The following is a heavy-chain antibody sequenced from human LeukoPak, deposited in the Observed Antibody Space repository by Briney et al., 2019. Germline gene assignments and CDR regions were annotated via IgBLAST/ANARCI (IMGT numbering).Heavy chain of an antibody. D-gene: IGHD6-6*01. CDR1: GGSISSSNW. Sequence: SETLSLTCTVSGGSISSSNWWSWVRQPPGKGLEWIGEIYHSGSTNYNPSLKSRVTISVDTSKDQFSLKLSSVTAADTAVYYCARLGSDYWGQGTLVTVSS. J-gene: IGHJ4*02. CDR2: IYHSGST. V-gene: IGHV4-4*02. CDR3: ARLGSDY.